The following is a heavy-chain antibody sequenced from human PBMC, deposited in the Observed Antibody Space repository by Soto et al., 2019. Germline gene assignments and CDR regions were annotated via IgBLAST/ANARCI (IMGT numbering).Heavy chain of an antibody. CDR2: IYYSGST. Sequence: QLQLQESGPGLVKPSETLSLTCTVSAGSISSSNYYWGWIRQPPGKGMEWIGNIYYSGSTYYNPSLKSRVTISINTSTNQFSLRLTSVTAADTAVYYCARPPVAGRGGAFDIWGQGTMVTVSS. J-gene: IGHJ3*02. CDR1: AGSISSSNYY. D-gene: IGHD2-15*01. V-gene: IGHV4-39*01. CDR3: ARPPVAGRGGAFDI.